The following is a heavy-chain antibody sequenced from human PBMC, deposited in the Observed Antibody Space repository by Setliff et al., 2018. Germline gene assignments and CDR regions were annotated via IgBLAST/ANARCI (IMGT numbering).Heavy chain of an antibody. D-gene: IGHD5-12*01. J-gene: IGHJ4*02. CDR2: VYYSGIA. CDR3: ARGGTFRYFDY. CDR1: GGSISTYY. V-gene: IGHV4-59*01. Sequence: KASETLSLTCTVSGGSISTYYWSRIRQPPGKGLEWIGYVYYSGIANYSPSLKSRLTISVDTSKNQFSLKLRSVTAADTAVYYCARGGTFRYFDYWGQGTPVTVSS.